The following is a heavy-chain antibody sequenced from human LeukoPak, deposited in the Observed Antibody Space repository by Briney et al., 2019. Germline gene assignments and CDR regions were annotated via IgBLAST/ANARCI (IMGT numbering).Heavy chain of an antibody. D-gene: IGHD3-22*01. CDR1: GYTFTSYG. J-gene: IGHJ4*02. Sequence: ASVKVSCKASGYTFTSYGISWVRQAPGQGLECMGWISAYTGNTNYAQKLQGRVTMTRDMSTSTVYMELSSLRSEDTAVYYCAREDNDDSSGYYLTHRCFDYWGQGTLVTVSS. CDR3: AREDNDDSSGYYLTHRCFDY. V-gene: IGHV1-18*01. CDR2: ISAYTGNT.